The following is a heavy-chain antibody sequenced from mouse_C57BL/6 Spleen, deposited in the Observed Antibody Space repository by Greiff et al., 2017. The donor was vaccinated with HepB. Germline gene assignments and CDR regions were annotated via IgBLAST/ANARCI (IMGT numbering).Heavy chain of an antibody. J-gene: IGHJ2*01. CDR1: GYTFTSYT. V-gene: IGHV1-4*01. Sequence: VQVVESGAELARPGASVKMSCKASGYTFTSYTMHWVKQRPGQGLEWIGYINPSSGYTKYNQKFKDKATLTADKSSSTAYMQLSSLTSEDSAVYYCARSYSNYFDYWGQGTTLTVSS. D-gene: IGHD2-5*01. CDR3: ARSYSNYFDY. CDR2: INPSSGYT.